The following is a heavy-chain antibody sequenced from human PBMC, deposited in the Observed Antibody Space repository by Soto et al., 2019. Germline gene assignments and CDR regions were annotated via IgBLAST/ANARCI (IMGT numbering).Heavy chain of an antibody. Sequence: EVQLVGSGGGLVKPGESLTLYCAATGFTFGSFRMSWVRQAPGKGLEWVSSIRSSSAYIYYADSVKGRFTISRDNTKNSLYLKMNSLRVEDTALYFCARTISGSFYWVEGVMVTVSS. CDR1: GFTFGSFR. CDR2: IRSSSAYI. J-gene: IGHJ4*02. V-gene: IGHV3-21*01. CDR3: ARTISGSFY. D-gene: IGHD3-10*01.